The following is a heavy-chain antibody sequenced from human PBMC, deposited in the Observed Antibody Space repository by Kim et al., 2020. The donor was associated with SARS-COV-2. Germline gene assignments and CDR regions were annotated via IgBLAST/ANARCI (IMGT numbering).Heavy chain of an antibody. CDR1: GFTFSNAW. Sequence: GGSLRLSCAASGFTFSNAWMSWVRQAPGKGLEWVGRIKSKTDGGTTDYAAPVKGRFTISRDDSKNTLYLQMNSLKTEDTAVYYCTTDIYYYGSGSYYKLHDYWGQGTLVTVSS. D-gene: IGHD3-10*01. J-gene: IGHJ4*02. CDR3: TTDIYYYGSGSYYKLHDY. V-gene: IGHV3-15*01. CDR2: IKSKTDGGTT.